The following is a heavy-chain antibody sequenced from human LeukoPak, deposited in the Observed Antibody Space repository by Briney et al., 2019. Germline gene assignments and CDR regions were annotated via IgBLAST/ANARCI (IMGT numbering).Heavy chain of an antibody. D-gene: IGHD3-22*01. J-gene: IGHJ4*02. CDR1: GGSISNGDYY. Sequence: SQTLSLTCTVSGGSISNGDYYWSWIRQPPGKGLEWIGYIYYSGRTYYNPSLKSRVSISLDTSKNQFSLKMSSVTAADTAAYYCARETTSSGHDYWGQGTLVTVSS. V-gene: IGHV4-30-4*01. CDR3: ARETTSSGHDY. CDR2: IYYSGRT.